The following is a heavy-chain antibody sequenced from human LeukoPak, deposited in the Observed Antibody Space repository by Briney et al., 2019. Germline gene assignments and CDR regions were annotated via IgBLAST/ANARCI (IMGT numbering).Heavy chain of an antibody. D-gene: IGHD2-15*01. Sequence: GGSLRLSCAASGFTFSSYAMHWVRQAPGKGLEWVPVISYDGSNKYYADCVKGRFTISRDNSKNTLYLQMNSLRAEDTAVYYCASPIELDCSGGSCSDYWGQGTLVTVSS. CDR1: GFTFSSYA. CDR2: ISYDGSNK. CDR3: ASPIELDCSGGSCSDY. J-gene: IGHJ4*02. V-gene: IGHV3-30*04.